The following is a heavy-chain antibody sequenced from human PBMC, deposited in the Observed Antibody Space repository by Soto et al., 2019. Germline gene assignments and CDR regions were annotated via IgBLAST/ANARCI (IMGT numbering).Heavy chain of an antibody. V-gene: IGHV1-69*01. D-gene: IGHD4-17*01. CDR2: IIPIFGTA. J-gene: IGHJ6*02. Sequence: QVQLVQSGAEVKKPGSSVKVSCKASGGTFSSYAISWVRQAPGHGLEWMGGIIPIFGTANYAQKFQGRVTITADESTSTAYMELSSLRSEDTAVYYCGGDYKSRRLDYYGMDVWGQGTTVTVSS. CDR3: GGDYKSRRLDYYGMDV. CDR1: GGTFSSYA.